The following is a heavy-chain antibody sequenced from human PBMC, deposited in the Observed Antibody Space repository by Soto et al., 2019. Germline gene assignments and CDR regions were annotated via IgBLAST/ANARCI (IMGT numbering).Heavy chain of an antibody. CDR2: IWYDGRNK. CDR1: GFTFSSYG. Sequence: GGSLSLYCSASGFTFSSYGMHRVRHAPGKGLEWVAFIWYDGRNKHYADSVKGRFTISSDDSKSTLYLQMNSLRAEDTAVYYCAIVTIRSVAVPPRDMGVWGKGTTVTVSS. D-gene: IGHD3-10*01. J-gene: IGHJ6*03. V-gene: IGHV3-30*02. CDR3: AIVTIRSVAVPPRDMGV.